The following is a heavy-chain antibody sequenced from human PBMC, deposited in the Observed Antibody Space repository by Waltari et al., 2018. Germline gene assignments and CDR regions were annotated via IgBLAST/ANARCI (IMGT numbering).Heavy chain of an antibody. CDR2: IIPILGIA. J-gene: IGHJ2*01. CDR1: GGTFRSYT. D-gene: IGHD3-22*01. CDR3: ARATGDSSGRNWYFDL. V-gene: IGHV1-69*02. Sequence: QVQLVQSGAEVKKPGSSVKVSCKASGGTFRSYTISWVRQAPGQGLEWMGRIIPILGIANYAQKFQGRVTITADKSTSTAYMELSSLRSEDTAVYYCARATGDSSGRNWYFDLWGRGTLVTVSS.